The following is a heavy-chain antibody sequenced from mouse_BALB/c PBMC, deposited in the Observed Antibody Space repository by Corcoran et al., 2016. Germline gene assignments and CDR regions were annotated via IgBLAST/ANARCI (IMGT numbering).Heavy chain of an antibody. CDR2: IYPGSGST. CDR3: ASDDGCNRYFDV. J-gene: IGHJ1*01. D-gene: IGHD2-3*01. Sequence: QVQLQQSGPELVKPGASVKMSCKASGYTFTDYVISWVKQRTGQGLEWIGEIYPGSGSTYYNEKFKGKATLTADKSSNKAYMQLSSLTSEDSAVFFCASDDGCNRYFDVWGVGTTVTVSS. V-gene: IGHV1-81*01. CDR1: GYTFTDYV.